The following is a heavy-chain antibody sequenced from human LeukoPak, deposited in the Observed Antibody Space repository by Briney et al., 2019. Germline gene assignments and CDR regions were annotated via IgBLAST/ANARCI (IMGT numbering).Heavy chain of an antibody. CDR2: ISSSSSYI. CDR3: AKDIAWYSSSWHDAFDI. J-gene: IGHJ3*02. Sequence: GGSLRLSCAASGFTFSSYSMNWVRQAPGKGLEWVSSISSSSSYIYYADSVKGRFTISRDNAKNSLYLQMNSLRAEGTALYYCAKDIAWYSSSWHDAFDIWGQGTMVTVSS. V-gene: IGHV3-21*04. CDR1: GFTFSSYS. D-gene: IGHD6-13*01.